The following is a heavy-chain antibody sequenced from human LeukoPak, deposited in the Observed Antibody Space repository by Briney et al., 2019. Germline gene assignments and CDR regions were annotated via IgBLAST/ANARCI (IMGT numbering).Heavy chain of an antibody. J-gene: IGHJ4*02. V-gene: IGHV3-33*01. Sequence: GESLRLSCAASGFTFSSYGMHGVRQAPGKGLEWVAVIWYDGSNKYYADSVKGRFTISRDNSKNTLYLQMNSLRAEDTAVYYCARDNYDFWSGYKIDYWGQGTLVTVSS. CDR3: ARDNYDFWSGYKIDY. CDR1: GFTFSSYG. D-gene: IGHD3-3*01. CDR2: IWYDGSNK.